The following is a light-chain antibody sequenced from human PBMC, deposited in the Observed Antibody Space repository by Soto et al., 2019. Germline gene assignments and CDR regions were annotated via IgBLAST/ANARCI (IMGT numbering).Light chain of an antibody. V-gene: IGLV1-47*01. CDR1: SSNIGSNY. CDR3: AAWDDSLSGVV. Sequence: QSVLTQPPSASGTPGQRVTISCSGSSSNIGSNYVYWYQQLPGTVPQLLIYRNSERPSGVPARFSASKSGTSASLDISGLRSEDEADYYCAAWDDSLSGVVFGGGTKVTVL. CDR2: RNS. J-gene: IGLJ2*01.